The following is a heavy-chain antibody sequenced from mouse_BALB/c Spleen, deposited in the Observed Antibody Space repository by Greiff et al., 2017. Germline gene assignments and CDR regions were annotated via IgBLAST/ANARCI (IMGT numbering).Heavy chain of an antibody. CDR2: ISYSGST. CDR3: ARHYYYGSSWYFDV. D-gene: IGHD1-1*01. V-gene: IGHV3-2*02. Sequence: EVNLVESGPGLVKPSQSLSLTCTVTGYSITSDYAWNWIRQFPGNKLEWMGYISYSGSTSYNPSLKSRISITRDTSKNQFFLQLNSVTTEDTATYYCARHYYYGSSWYFDVWGAGTTVTVSS. J-gene: IGHJ1*01. CDR1: GYSITSDYA.